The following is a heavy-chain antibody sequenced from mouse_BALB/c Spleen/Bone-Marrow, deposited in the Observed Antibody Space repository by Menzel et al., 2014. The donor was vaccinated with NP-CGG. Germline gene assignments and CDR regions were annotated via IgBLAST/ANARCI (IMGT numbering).Heavy chain of an antibody. CDR3: ARYRESNFSFWYLDV. CDR1: GLSLTDYY. Sequence: EVMMVESGGGSDQPGASLTLSSADSGLSLTDYYMSWVCQPPGKALEWLGFIRNKANGYTLEYSASAPGRFTISRDNSQSILYLQMNTLRTEDSATYYGARYRESNFSFWYLDVWGPGTTVTVSS. D-gene: IGHD2-5*01. CDR2: IRNKANGYTL. J-gene: IGHJ1*01. V-gene: IGHV7-3*02.